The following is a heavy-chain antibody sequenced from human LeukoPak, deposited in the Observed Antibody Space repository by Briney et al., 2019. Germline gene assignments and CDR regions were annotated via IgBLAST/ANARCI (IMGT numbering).Heavy chain of an antibody. D-gene: IGHD3-10*01. V-gene: IGHV3-66*01. CDR3: AKAGAASYYYYYYMDV. Sequence: GGSLRLSCAASGFTVSSNYMSWVRQAPGKGLEWVSVIYSGGSTYYADSVKGRFTISRDNSKNTLYLQMNSLRAEDTAVYYCAKAGAASYYYYYYMDVWGKGTTVTVSS. CDR2: IYSGGST. CDR1: GFTVSSNY. J-gene: IGHJ6*03.